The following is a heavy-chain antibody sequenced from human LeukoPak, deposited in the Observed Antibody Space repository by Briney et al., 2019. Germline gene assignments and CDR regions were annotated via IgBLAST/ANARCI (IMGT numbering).Heavy chain of an antibody. CDR1: GFTFSSYS. CDR3: AKGADVLIPAAGSLFDY. CDR2: ISSNSNYI. Sequence: GGSLRLSCAASGFTFSSYSMNWVRQAPGKGLEWVSSISSNSNYIYYADSVKGRFTISRDNSKNTLYLQMNSLRAEDTAVYYCAKGADVLIPAAGSLFDYWGQGTLVTVSS. V-gene: IGHV3-21*04. D-gene: IGHD6-13*01. J-gene: IGHJ4*02.